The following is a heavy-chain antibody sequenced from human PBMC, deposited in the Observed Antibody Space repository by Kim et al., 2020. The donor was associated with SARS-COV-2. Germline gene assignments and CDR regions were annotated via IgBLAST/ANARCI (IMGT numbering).Heavy chain of an antibody. CDR3: ARVVESGYDSYYYYGMDV. CDR1: GGSISSYY. V-gene: IGHV4-59*01. D-gene: IGHD5-12*01. Sequence: SETLSLTCTVSGGSISSYYWSWIRQPPGKGLEWIGYIYYSGSTNYNPSLRSRVTISVDTSKNQFSLKLSSVTAADTAVYYCARVVESGYDSYYYYGMDVWGQGTTVTVSS. J-gene: IGHJ6*02. CDR2: IYYSGST.